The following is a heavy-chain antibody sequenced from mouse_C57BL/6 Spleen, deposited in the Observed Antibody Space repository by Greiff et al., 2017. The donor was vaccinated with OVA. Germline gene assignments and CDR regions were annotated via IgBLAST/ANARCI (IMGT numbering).Heavy chain of an antibody. D-gene: IGHD1-1*01. CDR3: ARYYDYGSSTWYIDV. CDR1: GYTFTGYW. Sequence: VQLQQSVAELMQPSASVTLSCKATGYTFTGYWVEWVKQRPGHGLEWIGEILPGSGSTNYNEKFKGKPTISEDTSYNKVYIQLSSLTTDDSAIYYCARYYDYGSSTWYIDVWGKGTTVTVSS. CDR2: ILPGSGST. J-gene: IGHJ1*03. V-gene: IGHV1-9*01.